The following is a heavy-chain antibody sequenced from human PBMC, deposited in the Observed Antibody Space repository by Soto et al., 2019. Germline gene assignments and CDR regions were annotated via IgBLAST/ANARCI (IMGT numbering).Heavy chain of an antibody. CDR3: ARGLPIDY. V-gene: IGHV3-23*01. Sequence: SGGSLRLSCAASGFAFSTNAMNWVRQAPGKGLEWVSTISYSAANTYYADSAKGRLTISRDNSKNTLYLQMSSLRAEDTAVYYCARGLPIDYWGPGTLVTVSS. CDR1: GFAFSTNA. J-gene: IGHJ4*02. CDR2: ISYSAANT.